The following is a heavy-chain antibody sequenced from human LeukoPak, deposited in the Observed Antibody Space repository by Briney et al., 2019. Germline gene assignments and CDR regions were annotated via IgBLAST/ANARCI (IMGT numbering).Heavy chain of an antibody. J-gene: IGHJ6*02. CDR1: GFTSSSYG. V-gene: IGHV3-30*02. CDR2: IWYDGSNK. Sequence: GGSLRLSCAASGFTSSSYGMHWVRQAPSKGLEWVAVIWYDGSNKYYADSVKGRFTISRDNSKNTLYLQMNSLRAEDTAVYYCAKDLRCSGGSCSPYYYYYGMDVWGQGTTVTVSS. CDR3: AKDLRCSGGSCSPYYYYYGMDV. D-gene: IGHD2-15*01.